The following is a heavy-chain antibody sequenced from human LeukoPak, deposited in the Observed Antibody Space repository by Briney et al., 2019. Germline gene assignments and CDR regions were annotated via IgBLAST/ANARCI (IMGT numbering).Heavy chain of an antibody. CDR2: INPNSGGT. V-gene: IGHV1-2*04. CDR1: GYTFTGYY. Sequence: GALVKVSCKASGYTFTGYYMHWVRQAPGQGLEWMGWINPNSGGTNYAQKFQGWVTMTRDTSISTAYMELSRLRSDDTAVYYCARVWYSSSWQFDYWGQGTLVTVSS. CDR3: ARVWYSSSWQFDY. D-gene: IGHD6-13*01. J-gene: IGHJ4*02.